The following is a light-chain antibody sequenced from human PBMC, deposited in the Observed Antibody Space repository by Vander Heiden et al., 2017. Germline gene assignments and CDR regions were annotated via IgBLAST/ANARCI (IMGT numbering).Light chain of an antibody. J-gene: IGKJ1*01. V-gene: IGKV1-8*01. CDR3: QQDDSYPQT. CDR1: QGISSY. Sequence: AIRMTQSPSSLSASTGDRVTITCRASQGISSYLAWYQQKPGKAPKLLIYAASTLQSGVPSRFSGSGSGTDFTLTISCLQSEDFATYYCQQDDSYPQTFGQGTKVEIK. CDR2: AAS.